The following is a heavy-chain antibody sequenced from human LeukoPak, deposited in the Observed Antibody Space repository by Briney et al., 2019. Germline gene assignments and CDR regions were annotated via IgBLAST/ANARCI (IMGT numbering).Heavy chain of an antibody. J-gene: IGHJ4*02. CDR1: GDSINSYY. V-gene: IGHV4-59*08. Sequence: SETLSLTCTVSGDSINSYYWSWIRQPPGKGLEWIGYIYYSGSTKYNPSIKSRVTISVDTSKNQFSLKLSSVTAADTAVYYCARSLRGYRFATDYWGQETLVTVSS. D-gene: IGHD5-18*01. CDR3: ARSLRGYRFATDY. CDR2: IYYSGST.